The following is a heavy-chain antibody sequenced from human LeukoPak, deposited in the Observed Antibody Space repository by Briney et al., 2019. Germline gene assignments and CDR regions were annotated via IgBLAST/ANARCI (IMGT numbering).Heavy chain of an antibody. J-gene: IGHJ5*02. D-gene: IGHD6-13*01. CDR3: ARDHSFAAGYLYNWFDP. CDR2: ISAYNGNT. V-gene: IGHV1-18*01. CDR1: GYTFTSYG. Sequence: ASVKVSCKASGYTFTSYGISWVRQAPGQGLEWMGWISAYNGNTNYAQKLQGRVTTTTDTSTSTAYMELRSLRSDDTAVYYCARDHSFAAGYLYNWFDPWGQGTLVTVSS.